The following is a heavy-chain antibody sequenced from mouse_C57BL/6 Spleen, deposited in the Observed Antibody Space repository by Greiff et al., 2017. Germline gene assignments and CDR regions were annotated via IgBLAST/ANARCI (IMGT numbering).Heavy chain of an antibody. CDR2: ILPGSGST. Sequence: QVQLPQPGAELVMPGASVKLSCMASGYTFTSYWMHWVKQRPGQGLEWIAEILPGSGSTNYHEKFTGKATFTADTSSNTAYMQLSSLTTEDAAIEYCARSPSYDYENKDYWGQGTTLTVSS. D-gene: IGHD2-4*01. V-gene: IGHV1-9*01. J-gene: IGHJ2*01. CDR3: ARSPSYDYENKDY. CDR1: GYTFTSYW.